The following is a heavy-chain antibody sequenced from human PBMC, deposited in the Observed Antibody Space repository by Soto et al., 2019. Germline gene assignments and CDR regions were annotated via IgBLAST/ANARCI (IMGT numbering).Heavy chain of an antibody. Sequence: SETLSLTXTVSGGSISSYYWSWIRQPPGKGLEWIGYIYYSGSTSYNPSLKSRVTISVDTSKNQFSLKLSSVTAADTAVYYCAREGYSSGYYYYYGMDVWGQGTTVTVSS. CDR3: AREGYSSGYYYYYGMDV. V-gene: IGHV4-59*01. J-gene: IGHJ6*02. CDR2: IYYSGST. CDR1: GGSISSYY. D-gene: IGHD3-22*01.